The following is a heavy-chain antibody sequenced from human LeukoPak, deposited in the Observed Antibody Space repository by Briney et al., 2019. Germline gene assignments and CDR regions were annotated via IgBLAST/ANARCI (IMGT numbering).Heavy chain of an antibody. Sequence: ASVKVSCKASGYTFTSYYMHWVRQAPGQGLEWMGIINPSGGSTSYAQKFQGRVTMTRYTSTSTVYMELSSLRSEDTAVYYCARAPYYYDTSADQDFDYWGQGTLVTVSS. J-gene: IGHJ4*02. V-gene: IGHV1-46*01. D-gene: IGHD3-22*01. CDR3: ARAPYYYDTSADQDFDY. CDR1: GYTFTSYY. CDR2: INPSGGST.